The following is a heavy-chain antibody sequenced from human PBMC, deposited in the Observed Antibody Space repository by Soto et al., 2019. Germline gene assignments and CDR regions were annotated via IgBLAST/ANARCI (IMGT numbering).Heavy chain of an antibody. CDR3: ARLVYDSSGYRTG. CDR2: IYYSGST. V-gene: IGHV4-39*01. Sequence: QLQLQESGPGLVKPSETLSLTCTVSGGSISSSSYYWGWIRQPPGKGLEWIGSIYYSGSTYYNPSLKSRVTISVDTSKNQFSLKLSSVTAADTAVYYCARLVYDSSGYRTGWGQGTLVTVSS. CDR1: GGSISSSSYY. J-gene: IGHJ4*02. D-gene: IGHD3-22*01.